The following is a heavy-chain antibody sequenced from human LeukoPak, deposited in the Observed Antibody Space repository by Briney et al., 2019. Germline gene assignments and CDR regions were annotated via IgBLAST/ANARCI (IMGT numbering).Heavy chain of an antibody. CDR3: ARFGAMPYYFDY. CDR2: IYYSGST. J-gene: IGHJ4*02. CDR1: GGSISSSSYY. D-gene: IGHD2-2*01. V-gene: IGHV4-39*01. Sequence: PSETLSLTCTVSGGSISSSSYYWGWIRQPPGKGLESIGSIYYSGSTYYNPSLKSRATISVDTSKNQFSLKLSSVTAADTAVYYCARFGAMPYYFDYWGQGTLVTVSS.